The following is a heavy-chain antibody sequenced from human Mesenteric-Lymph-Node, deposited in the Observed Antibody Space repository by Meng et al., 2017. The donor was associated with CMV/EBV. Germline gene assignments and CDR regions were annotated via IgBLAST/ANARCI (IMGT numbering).Heavy chain of an antibody. CDR3: ARGSCSSTSCAPVFYYYYGMDV. CDR1: GFTFSNYD. CDR2: IDTAGER. Sequence: GESLKISCAASGFTFSNYDIHWVRQTAGKGLEWVSAIDTAGERYYSGSAKGRFTISREDAKNSLYLQMNSLRAGDTAVYYCARGSCSSTSCAPVFYYYYGMDVWGQGTTVTVSS. V-gene: IGHV3-13*01. J-gene: IGHJ6*02. D-gene: IGHD2-2*01.